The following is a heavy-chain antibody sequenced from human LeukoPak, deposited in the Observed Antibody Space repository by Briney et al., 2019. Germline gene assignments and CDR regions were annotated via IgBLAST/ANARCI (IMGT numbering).Heavy chain of an antibody. D-gene: IGHD1-26*01. CDR2: ISTSRST. CDR1: GGSISSGSYY. Sequence: SETLSLTCTVSGGSISSGSYYWTWIRQPAGKGLEWIGRISTSRSTNYNPSLKSRITISIDTSKNQFSLKLSSVTAADTALYYCARDSTTTWYGQDYWGQGTLVTVSS. J-gene: IGHJ4*02. CDR3: ARDSTTTWYGQDY. V-gene: IGHV4-61*02.